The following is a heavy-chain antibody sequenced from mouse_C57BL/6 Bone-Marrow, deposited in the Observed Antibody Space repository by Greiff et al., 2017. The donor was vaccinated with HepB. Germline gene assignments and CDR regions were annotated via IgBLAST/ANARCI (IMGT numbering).Heavy chain of an antibody. Sequence: VQLQQPGAELVKPGASVKLSCKASGYTFTSYWMQWVKQRPEQGLEWIGEIYPSDSYTNYNQKFKGKATLTVDTSSSTAYMQLSSLTSEDSAVYYCARYYGSGGFAYWGQGTLVTVSA. CDR1: GYTFTSYW. J-gene: IGHJ3*01. CDR2: IYPSDSYT. CDR3: ARYYGSGGFAY. V-gene: IGHV1-50*01. D-gene: IGHD1-1*01.